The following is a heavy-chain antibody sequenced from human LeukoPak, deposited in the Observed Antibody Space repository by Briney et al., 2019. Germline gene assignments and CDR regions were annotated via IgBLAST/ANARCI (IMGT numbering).Heavy chain of an antibody. CDR3: AREGFTAAADNYYYYMDV. Sequence: ETLSLTCAVYGGSFSGYYWSWIRQPPGKGLEWIGEINHSGSTNYNPSLKSRVTISVDTSKNQFSLKLSSVTAADTAVYYCAREGFTAAADNYYYYMDVWGKGTTVTVSS. J-gene: IGHJ6*03. CDR1: GGSFSGYY. D-gene: IGHD6-13*01. V-gene: IGHV4-34*01. CDR2: INHSGST.